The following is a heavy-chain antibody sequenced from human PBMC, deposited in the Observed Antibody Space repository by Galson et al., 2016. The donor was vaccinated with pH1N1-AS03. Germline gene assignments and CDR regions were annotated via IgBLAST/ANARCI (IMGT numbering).Heavy chain of an antibody. V-gene: IGHV2-5*02. Sequence: PALVKPTQTLTLTCAFSGFSLATSGVGVGWIRQPPGKALEWLALIYWGDDKLYNPSLKSRLTVTKDTSKNLVVLTLTDMDPVDTATYFCTRPRYYNTNLYYFDYWGQGTLVTVSS. CDR2: IYWGDDK. J-gene: IGHJ4*02. CDR3: TRPRYYNTNLYYFDY. D-gene: IGHD2/OR15-2a*01. CDR1: GFSLATSGVG.